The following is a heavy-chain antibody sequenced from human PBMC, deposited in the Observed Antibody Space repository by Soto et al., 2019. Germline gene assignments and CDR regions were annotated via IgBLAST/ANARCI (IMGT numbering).Heavy chain of an antibody. CDR3: ARSFPYYGAGSGDGWFDP. CDR1: GYTFTSYG. Sequence: ASVKVSCKASGYTFTSYGISWVRQAPGQGLEWMGWISAYNGNTNYAQKLQGRVTMTTDTSTSTAYMELRSLRSDDTAVDYCARSFPYYGAGSGDGWFDPWGEGAIVTVSS. D-gene: IGHD3-10*01. CDR2: ISAYNGNT. J-gene: IGHJ5*02. V-gene: IGHV1-18*01.